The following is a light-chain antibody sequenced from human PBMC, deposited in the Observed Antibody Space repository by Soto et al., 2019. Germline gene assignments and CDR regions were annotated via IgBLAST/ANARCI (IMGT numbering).Light chain of an antibody. Sequence: ATQMTQSPSSLSASVGDRVTISCRASQGISNYLAWYQQRPGKAPKLLIFGATTLQSGVPSRFSASGSGPDFTLTISSLQPEDFATYYCLQDYNYPWTFXQGTKVDIK. CDR3: LQDYNYPWT. CDR1: QGISNY. CDR2: GAT. J-gene: IGKJ1*01. V-gene: IGKV1-6*01.